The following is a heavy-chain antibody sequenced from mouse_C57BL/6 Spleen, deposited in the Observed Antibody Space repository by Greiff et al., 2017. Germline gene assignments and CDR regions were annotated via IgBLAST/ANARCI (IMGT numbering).Heavy chain of an antibody. CDR1: GFTFSSYA. Sequence: EVQLVESGEGLVKPGGSLKLSCAASGFTFSSYAMSWVRQTPEKRLEWVAYISSGGDYIYYADTVKGRFTISRDNARNTLYLQMSSLKSEDTAMYYCTRDPLITTRGYFDVWGTGTTVTVSS. V-gene: IGHV5-9-1*02. D-gene: IGHD1-1*01. CDR3: TRDPLITTRGYFDV. J-gene: IGHJ1*03. CDR2: ISSGGDYI.